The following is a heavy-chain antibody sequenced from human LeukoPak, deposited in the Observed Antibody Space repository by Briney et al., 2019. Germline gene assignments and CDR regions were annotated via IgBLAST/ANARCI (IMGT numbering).Heavy chain of an antibody. D-gene: IGHD6-13*01. J-gene: IGHJ4*02. CDR1: GYTFTGYY. V-gene: IGHV1-2*02. Sequence: ASVKVSCKASGYTFTGYYMHWVRQAPGQGLEWMGWINPNSGGTNYAQKFQGRVTMTRDTSISTAYMELSRLGSDDTAVYFCASGSSSSWYWGYWGQGTLVTVSS. CDR3: ASGSSSSWYWGY. CDR2: INPNSGGT.